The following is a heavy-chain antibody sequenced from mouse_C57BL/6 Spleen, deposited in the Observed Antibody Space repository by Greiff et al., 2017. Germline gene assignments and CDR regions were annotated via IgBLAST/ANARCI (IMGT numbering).Heavy chain of an antibody. V-gene: IGHV2-2*01. Sequence: VHLVESGPGLVQPSQSLSITCTVSGFSLTSYGVHWVRQSPGKGLEWLGVIWSGGSTDYNAAFIYRLSISTDNSKRQVFFKMNSLQADDTAIYYCAREGDYDVYAMDYWGQGTSVTVSS. CDR1: GFSLTSYG. CDR3: AREGDYDVYAMDY. CDR2: IWSGGST. J-gene: IGHJ4*01. D-gene: IGHD2-4*01.